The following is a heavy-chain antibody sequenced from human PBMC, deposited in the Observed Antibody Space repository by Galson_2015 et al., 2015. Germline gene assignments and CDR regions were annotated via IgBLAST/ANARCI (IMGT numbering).Heavy chain of an antibody. Sequence: ALRLSCAASGFSFTSYAMSWVRQAPGKGLEWVSTVSGSGGSTYYADSVKGRFTVSRDNSKNTLNLRMNSLRAEDTAVYYCAKERRSAFCTSTSCGSYFDFWDQGTLLTVSS. CDR1: GFSFTSYA. D-gene: IGHD2-2*01. V-gene: IGHV3-23*01. CDR2: VSGSGGST. CDR3: AKERRSAFCTSTSCGSYFDF. J-gene: IGHJ4*02.